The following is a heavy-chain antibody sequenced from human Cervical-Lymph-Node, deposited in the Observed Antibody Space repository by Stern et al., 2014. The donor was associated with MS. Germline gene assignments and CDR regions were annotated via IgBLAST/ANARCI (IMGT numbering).Heavy chain of an antibody. CDR3: ARDRSYYFFDY. CDR2: IFYTGST. J-gene: IGHJ4*02. Sequence: VHLVESGPGLVKPSQTLSLTCTVSGGSITSGDYYWSWIRQPPGKGLEWIGYIFYTGSTYYNPSLKSRLTISVDTSKNQFSLNLSSVTAADTAVYYCARDRSYYFFDYWGQGTLVTVSS. V-gene: IGHV4-30-4*01. D-gene: IGHD3-10*01. CDR1: GGSITSGDYY.